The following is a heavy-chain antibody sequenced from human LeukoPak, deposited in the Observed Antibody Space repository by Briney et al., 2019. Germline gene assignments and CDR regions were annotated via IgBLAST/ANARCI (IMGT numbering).Heavy chain of an antibody. Sequence: ASVKVSCKASGYTFTSYGISWVRQAPGQGLEWMGWIGGYNGNTNYAQKLQGRVTMTTDTSTSTAYMELRSLGSDDTAVYYCARRYSSGWYPPGAFDYWGQGTLATVSS. V-gene: IGHV1-18*01. CDR2: IGGYNGNT. D-gene: IGHD6-19*01. J-gene: IGHJ4*02. CDR3: ARRYSSGWYPPGAFDY. CDR1: GYTFTSYG.